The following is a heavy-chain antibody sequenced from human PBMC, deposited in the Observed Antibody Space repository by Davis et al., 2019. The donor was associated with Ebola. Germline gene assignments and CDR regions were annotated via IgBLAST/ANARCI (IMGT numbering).Heavy chain of an antibody. CDR3: ARGGGIAAAGYGTYYYYGMDV. D-gene: IGHD6-13*01. CDR1: GFTFSSYA. Sequence: PGGSLRLSCAASGFTFSSYAMHWVRQAPGKGLKYVSAISSNGGNTYYADSVKGRFTISRDNSKNTLYLQMGSLRAEDMAVYYCARGGGIAAAGYGTYYYYGMDVWGQGTTVTVSS. J-gene: IGHJ6*02. CDR2: ISSNGGNT. V-gene: IGHV3-64*02.